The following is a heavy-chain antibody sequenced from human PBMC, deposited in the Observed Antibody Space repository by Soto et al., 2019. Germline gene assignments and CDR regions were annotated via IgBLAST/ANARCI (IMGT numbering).Heavy chain of an antibody. CDR3: ARALDYDFWGGRNWFDP. J-gene: IGHJ5*02. CDR2: IYYTGIT. D-gene: IGHD3-3*01. Sequence: SETLSLTCSVSGASVSDNYWGWVRQTPGRGLEWIGYIYYTGITNYNPSLKRRVTMSLDTSKNRLSLQLDSVTAADTAVYYCARALDYDFWGGRNWFDPWGQGTLVTVSS. CDR1: GASVSDNY. V-gene: IGHV4-59*02.